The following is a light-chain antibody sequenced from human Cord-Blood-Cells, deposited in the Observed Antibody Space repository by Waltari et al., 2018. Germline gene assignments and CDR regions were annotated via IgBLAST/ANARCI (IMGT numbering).Light chain of an antibody. CDR3: MQALQTPIT. CDR2: LGS. CDR1: QSLLHSNGYNY. Sequence: ASISCRSSQSLLHSNGYNYLDWYLQKPGQSPQLLIYLGSNRASGVPDRFSGSGSGTDFTLKISRVEAEDVGVYYCMQALQTPITFGQGTRLEIK. V-gene: IGKV2-28*01. J-gene: IGKJ5*01.